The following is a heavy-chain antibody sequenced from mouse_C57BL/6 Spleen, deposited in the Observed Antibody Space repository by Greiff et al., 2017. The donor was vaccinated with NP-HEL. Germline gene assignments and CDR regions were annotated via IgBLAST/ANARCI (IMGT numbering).Heavy chain of an antibody. CDR1: GYTFTSYW. J-gene: IGHJ2*01. V-gene: IGHV1-52*01. CDR2: IDPSDSET. Sequence: QVQLQQPGAELVRPGSSVKLSCKASGYTFTSYWMHWVKQRPIQGLEWIGNIDPSDSETHYNQKFKDKATLTVDKSSSTAYMQLSSLTSEDSAVYYCARGALYYGSSYFDYWGQGTTLTVAS. D-gene: IGHD1-1*01. CDR3: ARGALYYGSSYFDY.